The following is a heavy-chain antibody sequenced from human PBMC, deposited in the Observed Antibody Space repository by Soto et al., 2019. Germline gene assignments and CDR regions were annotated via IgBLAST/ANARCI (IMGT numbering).Heavy chain of an antibody. CDR3: ANTLNYYDSSGYIDY. V-gene: IGHV4-39*01. CDR2: IYYSGST. CDR1: GGSISSSSYY. D-gene: IGHD3-22*01. Sequence: SETLSLTCTVSGGSISSSSYYWGWIRQPPGKGLEWIGSIYYSGSTYYNPSLKSRVTLSVDTSKNQFSLKLSSVTAADTAVYYCANTLNYYDSSGYIDYWGQGTLVTVSS. J-gene: IGHJ4*02.